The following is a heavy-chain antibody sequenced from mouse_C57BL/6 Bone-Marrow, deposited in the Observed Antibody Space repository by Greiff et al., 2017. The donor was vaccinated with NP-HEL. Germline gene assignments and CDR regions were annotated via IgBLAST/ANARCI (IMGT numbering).Heavy chain of an antibody. J-gene: IGHJ2*01. CDR1: GYTFTSYW. V-gene: IGHV1-59*01. CDR3: ARTGLNY. CDR2: IDPSDSYT. Sequence: VQLQQSGAELVRPGTSVKLSCKASGYTFTSYWMHWVKQRPGQGLEWIGVIDPSDSYTNYNQKFKGKATLTVDTSSSTAYMQLSSLTSEDSAVYYCARTGLNYWGQGTTLTVSS.